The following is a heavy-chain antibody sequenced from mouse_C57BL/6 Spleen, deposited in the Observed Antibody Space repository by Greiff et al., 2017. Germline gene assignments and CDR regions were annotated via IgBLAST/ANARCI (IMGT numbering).Heavy chain of an antibody. CDR1: GYTFTEYT. CDR3: ARHEDRENPDGYLFDY. D-gene: IGHD2-3*01. J-gene: IGHJ2*01. CDR2: FYPGSGSI. V-gene: IGHV1-62-2*01. Sequence: QVHVKQSGAELVKPGASVKLSCKASGYTFTEYTIHWVKQRSGQGLEWIGWFYPGSGSIKYNEKFKDKATLTADKSSSTVYMELSRLTSEDSAVYFCARHEDRENPDGYLFDYWGQGTTLTVSS.